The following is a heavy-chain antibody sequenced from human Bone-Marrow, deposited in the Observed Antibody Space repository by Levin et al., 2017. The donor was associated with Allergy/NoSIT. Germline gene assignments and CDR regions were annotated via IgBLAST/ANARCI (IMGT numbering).Heavy chain of an antibody. CDR3: ARIRDFDLWSGYDV. CDR1: FFSLNIARMG. D-gene: IGHD3-3*01. Sequence: LPLPFPFSFFSLNIARMGVAWIRQPPGKALEWLAHIFWNDETAYIPSLPSRLSISKDTSKSQVVLTMTNVDPVDTGTYFCARIRDFDLWSGYDVWGQGMLVTVSS. J-gene: IGHJ4*02. CDR2: IFWNDET. V-gene: IGHV2-26*01.